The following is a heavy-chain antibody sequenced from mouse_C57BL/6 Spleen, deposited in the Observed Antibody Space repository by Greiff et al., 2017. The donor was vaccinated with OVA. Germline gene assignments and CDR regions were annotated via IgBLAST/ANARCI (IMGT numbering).Heavy chain of an antibody. D-gene: IGHD1-1*01. CDR3: AIGRGSLYFDY. Sequence: QVQLKQPGAELVKPGASVKVSCKASGYTFTSYWMHWVKQRPGQGLEWIGRIHPSDSDTNYNQKFKGKATLTVDKSSSTAYMQLSSLTSEDSAVYYCAIGRGSLYFDYWGQGTTLTVSS. J-gene: IGHJ2*01. CDR2: IHPSDSDT. CDR1: GYTFTSYW. V-gene: IGHV1-74*01.